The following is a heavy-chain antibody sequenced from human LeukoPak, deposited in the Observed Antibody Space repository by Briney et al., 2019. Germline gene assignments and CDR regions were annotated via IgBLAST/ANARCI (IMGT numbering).Heavy chain of an antibody. CDR1: GFTFSSYA. D-gene: IGHD6-19*01. CDR3: AKDPSIAVAATGAFDI. CDR2: ISGSGGST. Sequence: GGSLRLSCAASGFTFSSYAMSWVRQAPGKGLEWVSAISGSGGSTYYADSVKGRFTISRDNSENTLYLQMNSLRAEDTAVYYCAKDPSIAVAATGAFDIWGQGTMVTVSS. J-gene: IGHJ3*02. V-gene: IGHV3-23*01.